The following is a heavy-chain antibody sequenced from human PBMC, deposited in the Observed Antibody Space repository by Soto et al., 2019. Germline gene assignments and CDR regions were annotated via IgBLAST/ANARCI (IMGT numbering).Heavy chain of an antibody. V-gene: IGHV1-2*04. CDR2: INPNSGGT. CDR1: GYTFTGYY. J-gene: IGHJ5*02. Sequence: ASVKVSCKASGYTFTGYYMHWVRQAPGQGLEWMGWINPNSGGTNYAQKFQGWVTMTRDTSISTAYMELSGLRSDDTAVYYCARGGSGSNQNWFDPWGQGTLVTVSS. CDR3: ARGGSGSNQNWFDP. D-gene: IGHD6-19*01.